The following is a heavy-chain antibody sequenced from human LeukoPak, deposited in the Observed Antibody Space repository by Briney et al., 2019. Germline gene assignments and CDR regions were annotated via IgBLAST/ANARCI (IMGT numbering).Heavy chain of an antibody. D-gene: IGHD2-21*02. CDR3: AKSNDVVVTSILPFAY. J-gene: IGHJ4*02. V-gene: IGHV3-23*01. CDR2: ISGSGGST. CDR1: GFTFSHYA. Sequence: PGGSLRLSCAASGFTFSHYAMTWVRQAPGKGLEWVSIISGSGGSTNYADSVKGRFTISRDNAKDTLYLQMNSLRVEDTAIYYCAKSNDVVVTSILPFAYWCQGTLVTVSS.